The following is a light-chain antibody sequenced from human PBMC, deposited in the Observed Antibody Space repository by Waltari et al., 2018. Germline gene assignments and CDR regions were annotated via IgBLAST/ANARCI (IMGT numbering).Light chain of an antibody. V-gene: IGKV3-20*01. CDR1: QSISRY. J-gene: IGKJ1*01. Sequence: LTQSLGALSLSPGERATLSCRASQSISRYLAWYQHKPGQAPRLLIYDASSRATGIPDRFSGSGSGTDFSLTISRLEPEDFAVYYCQKYGSLPATFGQGTKVEIK. CDR3: QKYGSLPAT. CDR2: DAS.